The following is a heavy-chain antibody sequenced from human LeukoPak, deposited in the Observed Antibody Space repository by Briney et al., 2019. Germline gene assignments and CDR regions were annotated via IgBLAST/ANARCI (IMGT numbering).Heavy chain of an antibody. J-gene: IGHJ4*02. CDR1: GFTFSSYE. D-gene: IGHD6-13*01. V-gene: IGHV3-48*03. Sequence: PGGSLRLSCAASGFTFSSYEMNWVRQAPGKGLEWVSYISSSGSTIYYADSVKGRFTISRDNAKNSLYLQMNSLRGDDAAIYYCARDWGAAGLWDYWGQGTLVTVSS. CDR2: ISSSGSTI. CDR3: ARDWGAAGLWDY.